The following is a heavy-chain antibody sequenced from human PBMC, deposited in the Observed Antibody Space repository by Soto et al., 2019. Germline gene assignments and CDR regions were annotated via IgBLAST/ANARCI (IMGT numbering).Heavy chain of an antibody. CDR1: GFTFSSYA. Sequence: GGSLRLSCAASGFTFSSYAMSWVRQAPGKGLEWVSAISGSGGSTYYADSVKGRFTISRDNSKNTLYLQMNSLRAEDTAVYYCAKAVRAYYDLWSGYLAIVGYFDYWGQGTLVTVSS. D-gene: IGHD3-3*01. CDR3: AKAVRAYYDLWSGYLAIVGYFDY. CDR2: ISGSGGST. V-gene: IGHV3-23*01. J-gene: IGHJ4*02.